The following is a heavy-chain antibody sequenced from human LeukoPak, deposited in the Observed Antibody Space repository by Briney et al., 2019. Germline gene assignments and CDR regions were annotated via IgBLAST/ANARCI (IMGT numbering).Heavy chain of an antibody. V-gene: IGHV4-4*07. CDR1: GDSISSFY. Sequence: SETLSLTCTVSGDSISSFYWSWIRQPAGKGPEWIGRIYSSGSIFYNPSLKSRVTMSVDTSRSQVSLKLSSVTAADTAVYYCARDEVVGNWFDPWGQGTLVTASS. CDR3: ARDEVVGNWFDP. D-gene: IGHD2-15*01. J-gene: IGHJ5*02. CDR2: IYSSGSI.